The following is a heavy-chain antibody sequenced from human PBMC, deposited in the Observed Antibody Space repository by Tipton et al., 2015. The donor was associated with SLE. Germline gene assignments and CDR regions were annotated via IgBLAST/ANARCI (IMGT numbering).Heavy chain of an antibody. D-gene: IGHD2-2*01. Sequence: TLSLTCTVSGGSISSYYWSWIRQPPGKGLEWIGYIYNTGSTNYNPSLKSRVTISVDTSKNQFSLNLSSVTAADTAVYYCARMGYAGIENWGQGTLVTVSS. CDR1: GGSISSYY. J-gene: IGHJ1*01. CDR2: IYNTGST. CDR3: ARMGYAGIEN. V-gene: IGHV4-59*01.